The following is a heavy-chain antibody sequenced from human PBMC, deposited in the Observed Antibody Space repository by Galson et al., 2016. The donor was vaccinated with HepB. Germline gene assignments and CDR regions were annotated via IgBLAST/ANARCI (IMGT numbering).Heavy chain of an antibody. V-gene: IGHV5-51*01. CDR2: IYPGDSDT. CDR3: VTSFTMNQAFDV. Sequence: QSGAEVKKPGESLKISCKGSGYSFTTYWIGWVRQMPGKGLEWMGIIYPGDSDTTYSPSFQGQVSISADKSISVAYLQWSSLRASDTAMYYCVTSFTMNQAFDVWAQGTMVTVSS. J-gene: IGHJ3*01. CDR1: GYSFTTYW. D-gene: IGHD3-22*01.